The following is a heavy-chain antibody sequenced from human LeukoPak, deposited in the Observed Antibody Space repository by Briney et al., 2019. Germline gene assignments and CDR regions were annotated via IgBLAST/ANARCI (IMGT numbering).Heavy chain of an antibody. J-gene: IGHJ4*02. D-gene: IGHD2-2*01. CDR2: IYYSGST. Sequence: PSETLSLTCTVSGGSISSGDYYWSWIRQPPGKGLEWIGYIYYSGSTYYNPSLKSRVTISVDTSKNQFSLKLSSVTAAVTAVYYCARVGSVYCSSTSCFDYWGQGTLVTVSS. CDR3: ARVGSVYCSSTSCFDY. CDR1: GGSISSGDYY. V-gene: IGHV4-30-4*08.